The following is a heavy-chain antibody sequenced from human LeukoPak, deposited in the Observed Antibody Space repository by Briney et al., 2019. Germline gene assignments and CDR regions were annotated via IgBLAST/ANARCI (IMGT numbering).Heavy chain of an antibody. V-gene: IGHV3-23*01. Sequence: PGGSLRLSCAASAFTFSTYAMSWVRQAPGMGLEWVSGISASGAGTYYADSVRGRFTISRDNSKNTLYLQMHSLRAEDTAVYYCSILYSSNYWGRGTLVTVSS. CDR3: SILYSSNY. D-gene: IGHD6-13*01. CDR2: ISASGAGT. J-gene: IGHJ4*02. CDR1: AFTFSTYA.